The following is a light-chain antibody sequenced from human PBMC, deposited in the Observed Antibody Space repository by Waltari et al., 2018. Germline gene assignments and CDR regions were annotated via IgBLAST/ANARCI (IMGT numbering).Light chain of an antibody. Sequence: DIQMTQSPSTLSASVGDRVTIPCPASQRIDRGLALYQQKPGKAPKLLIYKASNLENGVPSRFSGSGSGTEFTLTISSLQPDDFATYYCQQYNSYSTFGQGTKLEI. J-gene: IGKJ2*01. V-gene: IGKV1-5*03. CDR2: KAS. CDR1: QRIDRG. CDR3: QQYNSYST.